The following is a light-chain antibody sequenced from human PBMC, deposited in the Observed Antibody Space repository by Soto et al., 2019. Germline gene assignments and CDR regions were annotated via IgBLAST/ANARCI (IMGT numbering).Light chain of an antibody. J-gene: IGKJ5*01. CDR1: QSVRSN. V-gene: IGKV3-15*01. CDR3: QQYNNSIIT. Sequence: EIVMTQSPATLSVSPGERATLSCRASQSVRSNLAWYQQKPGQAPRLLIYGASTRATGIPARFSGSGAGTEFTLTISSLQSEDFAVDYCQQYNNSIITFGQGTRLEIK. CDR2: GAS.